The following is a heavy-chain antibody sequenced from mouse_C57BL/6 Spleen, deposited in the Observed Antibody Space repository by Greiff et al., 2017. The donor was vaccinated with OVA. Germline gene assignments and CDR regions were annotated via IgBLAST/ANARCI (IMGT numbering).Heavy chain of an antibody. J-gene: IGHJ4*01. V-gene: IGHV1-52*01. CDR1: GYTFTSYW. Sequence: QVQLQQPGAELVRPGSSVKLSCKASGYTFTSYWMHWVKQRPIQGLEWIGNIDPSDSETHYNQKFKDKATLTVDKSSSTAYMQRSSLTSEDSAVYYCARGATGLYAMDYWGQGTSVTVSS. D-gene: IGHD4-1*02. CDR3: ARGATGLYAMDY. CDR2: IDPSDSET.